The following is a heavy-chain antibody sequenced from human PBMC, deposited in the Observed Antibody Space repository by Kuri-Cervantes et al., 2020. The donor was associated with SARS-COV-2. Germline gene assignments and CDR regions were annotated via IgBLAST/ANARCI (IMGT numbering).Heavy chain of an antibody. V-gene: IGHV1-18*01. D-gene: IGHD3-3*01. CDR1: GYTFTSYG. CDR3: ASGAYYEFWSGYFCCGMDV. CDR2: ISAYNGNT. J-gene: IGHJ6*02. Sequence: ASVKVSCKASGYTFTSYGISWVRQAPGQGLEWMGWISAYNGNTNYAQKLQGRVTMTTDTSTSTAYMELRSLRSDDTAVYYCASGAYYEFWSGYFCCGMDVWGQGTTVTVSS.